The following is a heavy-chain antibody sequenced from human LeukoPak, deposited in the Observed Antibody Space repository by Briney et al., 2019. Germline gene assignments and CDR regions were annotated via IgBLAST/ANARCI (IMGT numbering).Heavy chain of an antibody. CDR3: AKDRPTVYSSSWLHFLDS. D-gene: IGHD6-13*01. J-gene: IGHJ4*02. V-gene: IGHV3-23*01. CDR2: IRGSGGST. CDR1: GFTFSSYG. Sequence: GGTLRLSCAASGFTFSSYGMIWVRQAPGKELEWVSGIRGSGGSTYLADSVKGRFTVSRDNSKNTLYLQMSSLRADDTAVYYCAKDRPTVYSSSWLHFLDSWGQGTLVTVSS.